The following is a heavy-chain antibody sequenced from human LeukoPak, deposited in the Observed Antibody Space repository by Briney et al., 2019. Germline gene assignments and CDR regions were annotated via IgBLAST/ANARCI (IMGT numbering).Heavy chain of an antibody. Sequence: ASVKVSCKASGGTFSSYAISWVRQAPGQGLEWMGGIIPIFGTANYAQKFQGRVTITADESTSTAYMELSSLRSEDTAVYYCARASASPTTVTYYFDYWGQATLVTVSS. J-gene: IGHJ4*02. D-gene: IGHD4-17*01. CDR1: GGTFSSYA. V-gene: IGHV1-69*01. CDR3: ARASASPTTVTYYFDY. CDR2: IIPIFGTA.